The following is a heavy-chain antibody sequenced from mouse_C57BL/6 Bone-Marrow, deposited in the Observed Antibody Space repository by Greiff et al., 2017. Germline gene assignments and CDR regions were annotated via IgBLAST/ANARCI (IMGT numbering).Heavy chain of an antibody. Sequence: EVKLVESGGGLVQPGGSLKLSCAASGFTFSDYGMAWVRQAPRKGPEWVAFISNLAYSIYYADTVTGRFTISRENAKNTLYLEMSSLRSEDTAMYYCARHWDGVFAYWGQGTLVTVSA. CDR2: ISNLAYSI. D-gene: IGHD4-1*01. V-gene: IGHV5-15*01. J-gene: IGHJ3*01. CDR3: ARHWDGVFAY. CDR1: GFTFSDYG.